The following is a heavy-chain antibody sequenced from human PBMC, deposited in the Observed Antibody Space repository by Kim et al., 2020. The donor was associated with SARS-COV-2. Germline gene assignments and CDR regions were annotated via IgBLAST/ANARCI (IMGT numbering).Heavy chain of an antibody. CDR2: ISSSSSTI. J-gene: IGHJ6*02. CDR1: GFTFSSYS. D-gene: IGHD4-4*01. CDR3: ARDDYMNFKSDSPLYYYYYGMDV. Sequence: GGSLRLSCAASGFTFSSYSMNWVRQAPGKGLEWVSYISSSSSTIYYADSVKGRFTISRDNAKNSLYLQMNSLRDEDTAVYYCARDDYMNFKSDSPLYYYYYGMDVWGQGTTVTVSS. V-gene: IGHV3-48*02.